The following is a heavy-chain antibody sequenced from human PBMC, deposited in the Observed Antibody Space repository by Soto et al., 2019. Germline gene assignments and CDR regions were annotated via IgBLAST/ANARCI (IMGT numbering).Heavy chain of an antibody. Sequence: QVQLVQSGPEVRKPGASVKVSCEASGYTFTTSGISWVRQVPGQGLEWMGWISTLNGDTNSAQHFSAGVVITADTSTGTAHTEVMSLKSDDPGVYYCARLGSWPYYYYGLDVWGEGPTVTVSS. V-gene: IGHV1-18*01. D-gene: IGHD1-26*01. J-gene: IGHJ6*04. CDR1: GYTFTTSG. CDR2: ISTLNGDT. CDR3: ARLGSWPYYYYGLDV.